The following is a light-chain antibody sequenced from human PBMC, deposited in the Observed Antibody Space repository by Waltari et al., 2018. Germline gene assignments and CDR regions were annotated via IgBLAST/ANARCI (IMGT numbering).Light chain of an antibody. V-gene: IGKV1-NL1*01. J-gene: IGKJ1*01. Sequence: DIQMTQSPSSLSASVGDRVTITCRASQGISNSLAWYQQKPGNAPKLLLYAASRLESGVPARFSGSGSGTDDTLTISSLQPEDFATYYCQQYYSTPPLRTFGQGTKVEIK. CDR1: QGISNS. CDR2: AAS. CDR3: QQYYSTPPLRT.